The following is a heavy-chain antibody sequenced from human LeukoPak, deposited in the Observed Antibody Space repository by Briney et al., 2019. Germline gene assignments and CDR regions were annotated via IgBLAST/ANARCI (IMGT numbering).Heavy chain of an antibody. CDR3: AREGSSGRYWYFDL. CDR2: IYYSGST. Sequence: SETLSLTCTVSGGSISSSSYYWGWIRQPPGKGLERIGSIYYSGSTYYNPSLKSRVTISVDTSKNQFSLKVRSVTAADTAVYYCAREGSSGRYWYFDLWGRGTLVTVSS. J-gene: IGHJ2*01. V-gene: IGHV4-39*02. CDR1: GGSISSSSYY. D-gene: IGHD6-19*01.